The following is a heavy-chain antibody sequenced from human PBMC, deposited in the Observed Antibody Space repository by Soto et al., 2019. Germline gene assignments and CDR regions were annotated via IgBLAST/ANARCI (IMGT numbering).Heavy chain of an antibody. D-gene: IGHD2-8*01. J-gene: IGHJ4*02. CDR3: ARQDIVLMVYANDY. V-gene: IGHV4-39*01. Sequence: SETLSLSCTVSGGPISSSSYYWGWIRQPPRKGLEWIGSIYYSGSTYYNPPLKSRVTISVDTSKNQFSLKLSSVTAADTAVYYCARQDIVLMVYANDYWGQGTLVTVS. CDR1: GGPISSSSYY. CDR2: IYYSGST.